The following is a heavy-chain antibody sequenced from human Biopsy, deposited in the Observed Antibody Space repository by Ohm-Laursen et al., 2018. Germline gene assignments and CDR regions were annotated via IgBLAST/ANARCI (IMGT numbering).Heavy chain of an antibody. D-gene: IGHD2/OR15-2a*01. CDR1: GYSVTNDYY. CDR2: IYYDGIT. V-gene: IGHV4-38-2*01. CDR3: ARATNSTGWPYYYFYGMDV. J-gene: IGHJ6*02. Sequence: TLSLTCAVSGYSVTNDYYWGWIRQPPGKGLEWIGNIYYDGITYYNPSLKSRVAMSVDTSKNQFPLRLNSVTAADTAVYYCARATNSTGWPYYYFYGMDVWGQGTTVTVSS.